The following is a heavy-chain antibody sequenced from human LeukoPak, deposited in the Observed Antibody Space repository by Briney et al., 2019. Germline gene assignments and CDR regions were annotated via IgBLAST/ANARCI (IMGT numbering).Heavy chain of an antibody. CDR3: ARDGGSGDYGDYGTYNYYYMDV. J-gene: IGHJ6*03. D-gene: IGHD4-17*01. CDR2: ISSSSSYI. CDR1: GFIFSSYA. Sequence: TGGSLRLSCAASGFIFSSYAMNWGRQAPGKGLEWVSFISSSSSYIYYADSVKGRLTISRDNAKNSLYLQMNSLRAEDTAVYYCARDGGSGDYGDYGTYNYYYMDVWGKGTTVTVSS. V-gene: IGHV3-21*01.